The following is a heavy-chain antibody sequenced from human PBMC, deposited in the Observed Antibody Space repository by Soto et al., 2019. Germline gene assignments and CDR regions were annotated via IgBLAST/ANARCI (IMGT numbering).Heavy chain of an antibody. D-gene: IGHD3-10*01. Sequence: QLQLLESGPGLVKPSETLSLTCTVSGGSISSSGYYWGWIRQPPGKGLEWIGNIYYSGSTNYNPSLKSRVTISVDTSKNQFSLKVSSVTAADTAVYYCARRSYYGSGSIFDYWGQGTLVTVSS. CDR3: ARRSYYGSGSIFDY. J-gene: IGHJ4*02. CDR1: GGSISSSGYY. V-gene: IGHV4-39*01. CDR2: IYYSGST.